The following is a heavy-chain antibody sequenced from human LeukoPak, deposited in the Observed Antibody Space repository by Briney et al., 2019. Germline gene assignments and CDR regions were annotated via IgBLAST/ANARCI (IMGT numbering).Heavy chain of an antibody. V-gene: IGHV1-2*02. D-gene: IGHD6-13*01. Sequence: ASVKVSCKASGYTFTSYYMHWVRQAPGQGLEWMGWINPNSGGTNYAQKFQGRVTMTRDTSISTAYMELSRLRSDDTAVYYCARERGGIAAAGTIHYFDYWGQGTLVTVSS. CDR3: ARERGGIAAAGTIHYFDY. CDR2: INPNSGGT. J-gene: IGHJ4*02. CDR1: GYTFTSYY.